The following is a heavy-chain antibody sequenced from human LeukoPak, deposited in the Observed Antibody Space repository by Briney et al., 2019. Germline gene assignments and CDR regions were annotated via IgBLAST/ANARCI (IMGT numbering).Heavy chain of an antibody. V-gene: IGHV1-2*02. CDR3: ARDHNWGPDY. CDR1: GLTFTGHY. Sequence: GASVKVSCKASGLTFTGHYMHWIRQAPGQGLEWMGWINANTGVTHYAQNFQGRVTITRDTSISTLYMELSRLSSDDTAFYYCARDHNWGPDYWGQGTLVTVSS. CDR2: INANTGVT. J-gene: IGHJ4*02. D-gene: IGHD7-27*01.